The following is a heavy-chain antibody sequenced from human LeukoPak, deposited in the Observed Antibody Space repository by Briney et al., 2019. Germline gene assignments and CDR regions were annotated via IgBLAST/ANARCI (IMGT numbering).Heavy chain of an antibody. D-gene: IGHD3-22*01. CDR3: AGLVGRYSSGLYYYYFDY. J-gene: IGHJ4*02. CDR2: MYLSGTT. CDR1: GDSINSLDL. V-gene: IGHV4-4*02. Sequence: SETLSFTGTVSGDSINSLDLWSWVSQPPGKGLEWIGEMYLSGTTHSNPSVKSRVTISIDKSKNQFFLNLSSVTAADTAVYYCAGLVGRYSSGLYYYYFDYWGQGTLVTVSS.